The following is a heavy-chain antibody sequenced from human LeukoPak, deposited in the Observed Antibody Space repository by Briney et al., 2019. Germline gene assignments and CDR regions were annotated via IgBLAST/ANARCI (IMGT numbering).Heavy chain of an antibody. J-gene: IGHJ3*02. Sequence: PGGFLRLSCAGSGFTFRNYEMHWVRQVAGGGLECVSAIGIGGDTFYTGSVKGRFTISRENAKNSFFLQMNSLSAGDTALYYCVRERSGTSSDGFDIWGQGTMVTVSS. CDR1: GFTFRNYE. V-gene: IGHV3-13*04. CDR2: IGIGGDT. D-gene: IGHD1-26*01. CDR3: VRERSGTSSDGFDI.